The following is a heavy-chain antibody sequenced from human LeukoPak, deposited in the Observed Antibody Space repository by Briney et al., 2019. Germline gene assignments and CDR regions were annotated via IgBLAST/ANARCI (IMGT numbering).Heavy chain of an antibody. CDR3: ARSCSSTSCYRGLYYYYYMDV. CDR1: GGSISSGSYY. Sequence: PSETLSLTCTVSGGSISSGSYYWSWIRQPAGKGLEWIGRIYTSGSTNYNPSLKSRVTISVDTSKNQFSLKLSSVTAADTAVYCCARSCSSTSCYRGLYYYYYMDVWGKGTTVTVSS. D-gene: IGHD2-2*02. J-gene: IGHJ6*03. CDR2: IYTSGST. V-gene: IGHV4-61*02.